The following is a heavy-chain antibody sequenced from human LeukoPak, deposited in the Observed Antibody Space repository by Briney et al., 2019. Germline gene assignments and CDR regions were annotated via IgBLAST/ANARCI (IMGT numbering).Heavy chain of an antibody. Sequence: ASVKVSCKASGYTFTGYYMHWVRQAPGQGLEWMGWINPNSGGTNYAQKFQGRVTMTRDTSISTAYMELSRLRSDDTAVYYCARGLGYCTNGVCPPVGYWGQGTLVTVSS. J-gene: IGHJ4*02. D-gene: IGHD2-8*01. CDR3: ARGLGYCTNGVCPPVGY. V-gene: IGHV1-2*02. CDR1: GYTFTGYY. CDR2: INPNSGGT.